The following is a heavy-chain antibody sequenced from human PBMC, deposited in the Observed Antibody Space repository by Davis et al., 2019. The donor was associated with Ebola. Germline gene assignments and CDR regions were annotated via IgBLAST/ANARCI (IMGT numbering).Heavy chain of an antibody. CDR1: GYSFTSYW. CDR3: ARRGYCSGGSCSGYYYYYMDV. Sequence: GESLKISCKGSGYSFTSYWIGWVRQMPGKGLEWMGIIYPVDSDTRYSPSFQGQVTISADKSISTAYLQWSSLKASDTAMYYCARRGYCSGGSCSGYYYYYMDVWGKGTTVTVSS. V-gene: IGHV5-51*01. CDR2: IYPVDSDT. J-gene: IGHJ6*03. D-gene: IGHD2-15*01.